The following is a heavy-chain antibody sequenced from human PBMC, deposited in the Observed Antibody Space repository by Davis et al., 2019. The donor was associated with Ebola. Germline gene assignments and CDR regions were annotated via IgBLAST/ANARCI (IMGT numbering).Heavy chain of an antibody. CDR2: ISSSGSTI. CDR3: ASEGDHGGNNLYGMDV. V-gene: IGHV3-48*03. Sequence: GESLKISCAASGFTFSSYEMNWVRQAPGKGLEWVSYISSSGSTIYYADSVKGRFTISRDNAKNSLYLQMNSLRAEDTAVYYCASEGDHGGNNLYGMDVWGQGTTVTVSS. D-gene: IGHD4-23*01. CDR1: GFTFSSYE. J-gene: IGHJ6*02.